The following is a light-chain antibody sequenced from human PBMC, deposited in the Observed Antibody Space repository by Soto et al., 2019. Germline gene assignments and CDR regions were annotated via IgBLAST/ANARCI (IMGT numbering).Light chain of an antibody. V-gene: IGKV2-28*01. CDR1: QSLLHSNGYYY. Sequence: DIVMTQSPLSLPVTPGEPASISCRSSQSLLHSNGYYYLDWYLQKPGQSPQLLIYLGSNRASGVPDRFRGSGSGTDFTLKISRVEAEDVGVYYCMQALQTRTFGQGTKVEIK. J-gene: IGKJ1*01. CDR2: LGS. CDR3: MQALQTRT.